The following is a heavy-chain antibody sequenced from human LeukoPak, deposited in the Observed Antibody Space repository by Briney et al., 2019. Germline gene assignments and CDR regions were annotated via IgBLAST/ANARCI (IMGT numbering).Heavy chain of an antibody. V-gene: IGHV3-23*01. J-gene: IGHJ6*02. CDR1: GFTFSSYA. CDR3: AKIKGGYSYGSLDYYYYGMDV. Sequence: PGGSLRLSRAASGFTFSSYAMSWVRQAPGKGLEWVSAISGSGGSTYYADSVKGRFTISRDNSKNTLYLQMNSLRAEDTAVYYCAKIKGGYSYGSLDYYYYGMDVWGQGTTVTVSS. D-gene: IGHD5-18*01. CDR2: ISGSGGST.